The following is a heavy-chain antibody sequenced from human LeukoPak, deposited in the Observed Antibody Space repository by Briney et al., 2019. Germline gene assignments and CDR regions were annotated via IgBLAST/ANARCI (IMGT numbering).Heavy chain of an antibody. CDR3: ARGGYGSGSYYPVDY. Sequence: ASVKVSCKASGYTFTSYAMHWVRQAPGQRLEWMGWINAGNGNTKYSQKFQGRVTITRDTSASTAYMELSSLRSEDTAVYYCARGGYGSGSYYPVDYWGQGTLVTVSS. V-gene: IGHV1-3*01. CDR1: GYTFTSYA. D-gene: IGHD3-10*01. J-gene: IGHJ4*02. CDR2: INAGNGNT.